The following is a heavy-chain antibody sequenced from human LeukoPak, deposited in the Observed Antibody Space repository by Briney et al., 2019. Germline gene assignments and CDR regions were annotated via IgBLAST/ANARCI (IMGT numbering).Heavy chain of an antibody. CDR2: ISGSGGST. D-gene: IGHD3-22*01. V-gene: IGHV3-23*01. CDR3: AKASAMIVVVSQHFGY. Sequence: GGSLRLSCAASGFTFSSYAMSWVRQAPGKGLEWVSAISGSGGSTYYADSVKGRFTISRDNSKNTLYLQMNSLRAEDTAVYYCAKASAMIVVVSQHFGYWGQGTLVTVSS. CDR1: GFTFSSYA. J-gene: IGHJ4*02.